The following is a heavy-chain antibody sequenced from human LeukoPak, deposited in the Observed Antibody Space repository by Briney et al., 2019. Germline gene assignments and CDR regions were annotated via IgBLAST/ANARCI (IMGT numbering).Heavy chain of an antibody. V-gene: IGHV3-11*01. D-gene: IGHD3-3*01. CDR1: GFIFSDYY. J-gene: IGHJ5*02. CDR2: ISSTDTTM. Sequence: PGGSLRLSCAASGFIFSDYYMTWIRQAPGKGLEWLSYISSTDTTMYQADSVKGRFTVSRDDAKNSLYLQMDSLRAEDTAVYYCARGGVFGATYSWFDPWGLGTLVTVSS. CDR3: ARGGVFGATYSWFDP.